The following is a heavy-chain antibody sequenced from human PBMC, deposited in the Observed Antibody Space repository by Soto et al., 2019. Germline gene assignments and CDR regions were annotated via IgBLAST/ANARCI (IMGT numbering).Heavy chain of an antibody. J-gene: IGHJ3*02. Sequence: GGSLRLSCAASGFTFDDYAIHWVRQAPGKGLEWVSGISWNSGSMGYADSVKGRFTISRDNAKNSLYLQMNSLRAEDTALYYCAKDLQGIVATSVSAFDIWGQGTMVTVSS. CDR3: AKDLQGIVATSVSAFDI. CDR2: ISWNSGSM. D-gene: IGHD5-12*01. V-gene: IGHV3-9*01. CDR1: GFTFDDYA.